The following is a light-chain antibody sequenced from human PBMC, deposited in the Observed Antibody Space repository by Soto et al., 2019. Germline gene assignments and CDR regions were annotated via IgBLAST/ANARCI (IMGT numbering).Light chain of an antibody. J-gene: IGKJ1*01. CDR2: GAS. CDR3: QQYGSSPPTT. V-gene: IGKV3-20*01. Sequence: EIVLTQSPGTLSLSPGERATLSCRASQSVSSSYLAWYQEKAGQAPRLLIYGASSRATGIPDRFSGSGSGTDFSLTISRLEPEDFAVYYCQQYGSSPPTTFGQGTKVEIK. CDR1: QSVSSSY.